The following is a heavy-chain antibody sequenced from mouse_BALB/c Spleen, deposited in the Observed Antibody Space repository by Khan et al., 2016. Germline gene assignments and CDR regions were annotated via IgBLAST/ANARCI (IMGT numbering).Heavy chain of an antibody. CDR3: AMENYYGRSCYAIDY. J-gene: IGHJ4*01. D-gene: IGHD1-1*01. Sequence: DLVKPGASVKLSCKASGYTFTSYWINWIKQRPGQGLEWIGRIGPGSSNAYYNDMFKDKATLTVDTSSNTAYIQPSSLSSEDSAVYFCAMENYYGRSCYAIDYWGQGTSVTVSA. V-gene: IGHV1S41*01. CDR1: GYTFTSYW. CDR2: IGPGSSNA.